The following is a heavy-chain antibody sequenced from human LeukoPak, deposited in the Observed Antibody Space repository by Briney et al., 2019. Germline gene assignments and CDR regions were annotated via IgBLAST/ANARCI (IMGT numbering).Heavy chain of an antibody. J-gene: IGHJ4*02. V-gene: IGHV3-23*01. CDR3: AKDIAQGYTLGSIEQDY. CDR1: GLTFSRYA. Sequence: PGGSLRLSCAVSGLTFSRYAMSWVRQAPGKGLEWVSAISESGSGTYYADSVKGRFTISRDNSKATLPLPVHCLRAEDTAVYYCAKDIAQGYTLGSIEQDYRGQASQPAVSP. D-gene: IGHD5-18*01. CDR2: ISESGSGT.